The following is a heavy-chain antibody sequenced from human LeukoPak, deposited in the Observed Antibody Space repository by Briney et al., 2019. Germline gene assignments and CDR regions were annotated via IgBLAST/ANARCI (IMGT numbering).Heavy chain of an antibody. V-gene: IGHV3-15*01. CDR2: IKSKTDGGTT. CDR3: TTELTDVLLWFGGLLYTHYYFDY. J-gene: IGHJ4*02. D-gene: IGHD3-10*01. Sequence: GGSLRLSCAASGFTFSNAWMSWVRQAPGKGLEWVGRIKSKTDGGTTDYAAPVKGRFTISRDDSKNTLYLQMNSLKTEDTAVYYCTTELTDVLLWFGGLLYTHYYFDYWGQGTLVTVSS. CDR1: GFTFSNAW.